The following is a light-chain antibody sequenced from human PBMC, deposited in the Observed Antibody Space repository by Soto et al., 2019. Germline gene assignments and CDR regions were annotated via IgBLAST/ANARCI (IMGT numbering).Light chain of an antibody. J-gene: IGKJ1*01. V-gene: IGKV1-5*03. Sequence: DIQMTQSPSTLSASVGERVTITCRASQSISSWLAWYQQKPGKAPKLLIYKASSLESGVPSRFSGSGSGTEFTLTISRLQPDVFANYYFQRNNRRLTFGQGTKVEIK. CDR2: KAS. CDR3: QRNNRRLT. CDR1: QSISSW.